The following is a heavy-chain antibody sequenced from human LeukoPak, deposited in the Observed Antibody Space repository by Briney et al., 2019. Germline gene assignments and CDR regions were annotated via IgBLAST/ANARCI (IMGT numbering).Heavy chain of an antibody. V-gene: IGHV7-4-1*02. CDR3: ARLGIGLYYYMDV. CDR2: INTNTGNP. CDR1: GYTFTSYA. Sequence: ASVKVSCKASGYTFTSYAMNWVRQAPGQGLEWMGWINTNTGNPTYAQGFTGRFVFSLDTSVSTAYLQISSLKAEDTAVYYCARLGIGLYYYMDVWGKGTTVTISS. D-gene: IGHD3/OR15-3a*01. J-gene: IGHJ6*03.